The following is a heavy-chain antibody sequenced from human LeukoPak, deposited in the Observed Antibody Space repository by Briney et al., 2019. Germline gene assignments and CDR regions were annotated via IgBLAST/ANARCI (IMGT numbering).Heavy chain of an antibody. V-gene: IGHV3-23*01. CDR1: GFAFRNYG. J-gene: IGHJ4*02. D-gene: IGHD5-24*01. Sequence: GGSLRLSCSASGFAFRNYGMAWVRQAPGRGLDFVSAVNAKGDVTFYADSVKGRFTMSRDNSKNTLYLQMNSLRAEDTAVYYCAKEKGDGLPFDYWGQGTLITVSS. CDR2: VNAKGDVT. CDR3: AKEKGDGLPFDY.